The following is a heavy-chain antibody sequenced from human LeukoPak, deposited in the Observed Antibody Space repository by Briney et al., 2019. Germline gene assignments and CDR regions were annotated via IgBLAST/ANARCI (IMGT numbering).Heavy chain of an antibody. D-gene: IGHD1-26*01. J-gene: IGHJ5*02. Sequence: PGGSLRLSCAASGFTFSSYAMSWVRQAPGKGLEWVSAISGTDRTTYYADSVKGRFTISRDNSQNTLYLQINSLRAEDTAVYYCAKGGQSSGSHGGGTFNWFDPWGQGTLVTVSS. CDR3: AKGGQSSGSHGGGTFNWFDP. CDR1: GFTFSSYA. CDR2: ISGTDRTT. V-gene: IGHV3-23*01.